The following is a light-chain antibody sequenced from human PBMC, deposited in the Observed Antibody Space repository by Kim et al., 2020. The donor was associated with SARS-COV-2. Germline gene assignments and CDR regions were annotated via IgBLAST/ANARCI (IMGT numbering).Light chain of an antibody. CDR3: VQSLQSRT. CDR2: LGS. V-gene: IGKV2-28*01. Sequence: EIVMTQSPLSLPVTPGEPASISCRSSQSLLHSNGYNCLNWYVQKPGQSPQILIYLGSYRASGVPDRFSGSGSGTDFTLQISRVEAEDVWVYYCVQSLQSRTFGQGTKVDIK. CDR1: QSLLHSNGYNC. J-gene: IGKJ1*01.